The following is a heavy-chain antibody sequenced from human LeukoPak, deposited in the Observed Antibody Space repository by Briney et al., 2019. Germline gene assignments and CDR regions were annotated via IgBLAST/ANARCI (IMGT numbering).Heavy chain of an antibody. CDR2: ISSSGSTI. CDR3: AKEYGAVGATFSYYYYMDV. CDR1: GFTFSSYE. D-gene: IGHD1-26*01. V-gene: IGHV3-48*03. J-gene: IGHJ6*03. Sequence: GGSLRLSCAASGFTFSSYEMDWVRQAPGKGLEWVSYISSSGSTIYYADSVKGRFTISRDNAKNSLYLQMNSLRAEDTAVYYCAKEYGAVGATFSYYYYMDVWGKGTTVTVSS.